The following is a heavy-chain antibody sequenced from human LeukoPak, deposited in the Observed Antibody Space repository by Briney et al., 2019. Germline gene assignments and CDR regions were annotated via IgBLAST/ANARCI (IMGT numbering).Heavy chain of an antibody. CDR1: GFTFSSYA. CDR3: ARQVGRPTTFDY. V-gene: IGHV3-23*05. Sequence: GGSLRLSCAASGFTFSSYAMSWVRQAPGKGLEWVSAIYSGGTTYYADSVKGRFTISTDTSKNTLYLQMNSLRAEDTAVYYCARQVGRPTTFDYWGQGTLVTVSS. J-gene: IGHJ4*02. CDR2: IYSGGTT. D-gene: IGHD1-26*01.